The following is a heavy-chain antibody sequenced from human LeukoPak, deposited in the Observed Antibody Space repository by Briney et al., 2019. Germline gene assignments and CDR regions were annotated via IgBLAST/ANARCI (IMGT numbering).Heavy chain of an antibody. CDR1: GGSFSGYY. D-gene: IGHD1-26*01. CDR3: ARNGGSYSIDY. CDR2: IYTSGST. J-gene: IGHJ4*02. V-gene: IGHV4-59*10. Sequence: SETLSLTCAVYGGSFSGYYWSWIRQPAGKGLEWIGRIYTSGSTNYNPSLKSRVTISVDTSKNQFSLKLSSVTAADTAVYYCARNGGSYSIDYWGQGTLVTVSS.